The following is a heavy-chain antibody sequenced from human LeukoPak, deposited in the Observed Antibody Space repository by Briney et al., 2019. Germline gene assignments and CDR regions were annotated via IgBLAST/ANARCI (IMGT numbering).Heavy chain of an antibody. V-gene: IGHV3-53*01. Sequence: PGGALVLSCAASGFAVSSNYMSCVRQAPGKGLEWVSVIYSGGSTYYADSVKGRFTISRDNSKNSLYLQMNSLRADDTAVYYCAREGYYYDSSGYYSEAFDIWGQGTMVTVSS. CDR3: AREGYYYDSSGYYSEAFDI. CDR1: GFAVSSNY. D-gene: IGHD3-22*01. J-gene: IGHJ3*02. CDR2: IYSGGST.